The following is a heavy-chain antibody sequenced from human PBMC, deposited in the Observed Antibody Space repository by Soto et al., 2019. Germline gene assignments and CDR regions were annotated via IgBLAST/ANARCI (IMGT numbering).Heavy chain of an antibody. J-gene: IGHJ5*01. V-gene: IGHV3-48*03. Sequence: VGSLRLSCQASGFNSRMYGMHWVRKAPGKGLEWVSYISSSGLTTYYADFAEGRFTISRDNAKDSLYLQLNSLRVGDTAVYYCARYGTRGDWWGLGTQVTVSS. D-gene: IGHD5-18*01. CDR3: ARYGTRGDW. CDR1: GFNSRMYG. CDR2: ISSSGLTT.